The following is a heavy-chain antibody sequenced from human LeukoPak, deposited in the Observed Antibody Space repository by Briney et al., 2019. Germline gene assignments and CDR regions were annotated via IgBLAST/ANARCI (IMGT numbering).Heavy chain of an antibody. CDR3: ARDRKYYYHMDV. D-gene: IGHD1-14*01. V-gene: IGHV4-38-2*02. J-gene: IGHJ6*03. CDR2: IYHSGNT. CDR1: GYSITSGYY. Sequence: PSETLSLTCTVSGYSITSGYYWGWIRQPPGKGLEWIGSIYHSGNTYYNPSLKSRVTISVDTSKNQFSLRLSSPTAADTALYYCARDRKYYYHMDVWGKGTTVTVSS.